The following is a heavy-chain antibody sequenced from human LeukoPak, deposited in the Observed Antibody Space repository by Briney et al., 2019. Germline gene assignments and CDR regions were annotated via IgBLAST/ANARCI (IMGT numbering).Heavy chain of an antibody. J-gene: IGHJ3*02. V-gene: IGHV1-2*02. CDR1: GYTFTGYY. Sequence: GASVRLSCKASGYTFTGYYMHWVRQAPGKGLEWMGWINPNSGGTKCAQNFQGRVTMTRDTSISTAYMELSRLRSDDTAVYYCARDLAVYDSSGYFLHAFDIWGQGTVVTVSS. D-gene: IGHD3-22*01. CDR3: ARDLAVYDSSGYFLHAFDI. CDR2: INPNSGGT.